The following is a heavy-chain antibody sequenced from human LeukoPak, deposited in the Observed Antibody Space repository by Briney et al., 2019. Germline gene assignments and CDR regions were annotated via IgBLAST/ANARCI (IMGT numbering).Heavy chain of an antibody. V-gene: IGHV3-33*08. J-gene: IGHJ4*02. D-gene: IGHD3-10*01. CDR3: ARDHYYGSGSYYTTGYYFDY. CDR1: GFTFSSYV. Sequence: PGGSLRLSCAASGFTFSSYVMHWVRQAPGKGLERVAVIWYDGSNKYYADSVKGRFTISRDNSKNTLYLQMNSLRAEDTAVYYCARDHYYGSGSYYTTGYYFDYWGQGTLVTVSS. CDR2: IWYDGSNK.